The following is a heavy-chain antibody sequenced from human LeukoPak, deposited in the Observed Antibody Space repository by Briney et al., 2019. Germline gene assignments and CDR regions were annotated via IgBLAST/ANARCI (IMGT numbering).Heavy chain of an antibody. J-gene: IGHJ4*02. CDR2: MKPNSGNT. CDR3: ATELRWKDH. Sequence: EASVKVSCKASGYTFTNCDINWVRQATGQGLEWMGYMKPNSGNTVYAQKFQGRVTMTRDTSISTAYMELSSLTSEDTAVYYCATELRWKDHWGQGTLVTVSS. CDR1: GYTFTNCD. D-gene: IGHD4-23*01. V-gene: IGHV1-8*01.